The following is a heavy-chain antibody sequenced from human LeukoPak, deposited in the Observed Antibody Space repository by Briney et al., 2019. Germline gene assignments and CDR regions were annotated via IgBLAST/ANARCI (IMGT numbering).Heavy chain of an antibody. J-gene: IGHJ4*02. Sequence: PGGSLRLSCVASGFTFSNYVMAWVRQAPGKGLVYVSSIIGNGDSTYYADSVKGRFTISRDNSKNTLYLQMNSLRAEDTAIYYCAKGSKGTYDYWGQGTLVTVSS. CDR3: AKGSKGTYDY. CDR2: IIGNGDST. CDR1: GFTFSNYV. V-gene: IGHV3-23*01.